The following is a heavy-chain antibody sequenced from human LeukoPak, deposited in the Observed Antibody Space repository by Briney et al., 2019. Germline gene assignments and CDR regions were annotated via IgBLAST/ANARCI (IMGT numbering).Heavy chain of an antibody. V-gene: IGHV3-64D*06. CDR2: INGDGRTT. Sequence: GGSLRLSCSASGFIFSTYTMYWVRQAPGKGLEFVSVINGDGRTTYYADSVKGRFTISRDNSRNTLYLQMNSLRAEDTAVYYCVGDQVDNVGWLTWGQGTRVTVSS. D-gene: IGHD5-12*01. CDR1: GFIFSTYT. J-gene: IGHJ5*02. CDR3: VGDQVDNVGWLT.